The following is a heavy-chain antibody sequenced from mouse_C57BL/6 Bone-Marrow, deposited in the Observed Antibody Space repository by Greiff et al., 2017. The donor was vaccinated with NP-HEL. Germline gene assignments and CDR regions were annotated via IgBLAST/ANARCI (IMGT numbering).Heavy chain of an antibody. Sequence: VHLVESDAELVKPGASVKISCKVSGYTFSAHTIHWMKQRPEQGLEWIGYIYSRDGSTTYNEKFKGKATLTADKSSSTAYMQLNSLTSEDSAVYFCARGDYYGSSSFAYWGQGTLVTVSA. J-gene: IGHJ3*01. CDR1: GYTFSAHT. V-gene: IGHV1-78*01. CDR2: IYSRDGST. D-gene: IGHD1-1*01. CDR3: ARGDYYGSSSFAY.